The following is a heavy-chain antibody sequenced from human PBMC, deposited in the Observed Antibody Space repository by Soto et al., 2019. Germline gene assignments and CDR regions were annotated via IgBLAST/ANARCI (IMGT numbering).Heavy chain of an antibody. CDR2: IIPIFGTA. CDR1: GGTFSSYA. CDR3: ARVVVVVAATSPYYYGMAV. V-gene: IGHV1-69*06. Sequence: SVKVSCKASGGTFSSYAISWVRQAPGQGLEWMGGIIPIFGTANYAQKFQGRVTITADKSTSTAYMELSSLRSEDTAVYYCARVVVVVAATSPYYYGMAVWGQGTTVTVSS. D-gene: IGHD2-15*01. J-gene: IGHJ6*02.